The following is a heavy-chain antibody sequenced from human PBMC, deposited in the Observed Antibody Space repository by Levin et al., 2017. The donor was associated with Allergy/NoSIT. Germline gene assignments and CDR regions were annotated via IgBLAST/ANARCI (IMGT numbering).Heavy chain of an antibody. J-gene: IGHJ4*02. Sequence: GGSLRLSCAASGFTFNNYGMHWVRQAPGKGLEWVAVISYDGSNKYYADSVKGRFTISRDSSQNTLYLQMNSLRAEDTAVYYCAKGGEYDSSRYHWGAFDYWGQGTLVTVAS. CDR3: AKGGEYDSSRYHWGAFDY. V-gene: IGHV3-30*18. CDR1: GFTFNNYG. CDR2: ISYDGSNK. D-gene: IGHD3-22*01.